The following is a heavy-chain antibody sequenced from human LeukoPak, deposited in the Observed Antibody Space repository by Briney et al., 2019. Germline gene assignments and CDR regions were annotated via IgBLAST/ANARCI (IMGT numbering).Heavy chain of an antibody. CDR2: ISGSGGST. J-gene: IGHJ4*02. V-gene: IGHV3-23*01. D-gene: IGHD3-10*01. CDR3: AKGVAMGYYGSGSPVDY. CDR1: GFTFSSYE. Sequence: PGGSLRLSCAAFGFTFSSYEMNWVRQAPGKGLEWVSAISGSGGSTYYADSVKGRLTISRDNSKNTLYLQMNSLRADDTAVYYCAKGVAMGYYGSGSPVDYWGQGTLVTVSS.